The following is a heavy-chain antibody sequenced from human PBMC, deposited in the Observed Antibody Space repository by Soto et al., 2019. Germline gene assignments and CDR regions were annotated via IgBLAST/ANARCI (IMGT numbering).Heavy chain of an antibody. CDR1: GFTFSSYA. CDR2: ISYDGSNK. V-gene: IGHV3-30-3*01. J-gene: IGHJ6*02. CDR3: ARARKDNSGSSWHSYYYYGMGV. Sequence: GGSLRLSCAASGFTFSSYAMHWVRQAPGKGLEWVAVISYDGSNKYYADSVKGRFTISRDNSKNTLYLQMNSLRAEDTAVYYCARARKDNSGSSWHSYYYYGMGVWGQGTRVTVSS. D-gene: IGHD6-13*01.